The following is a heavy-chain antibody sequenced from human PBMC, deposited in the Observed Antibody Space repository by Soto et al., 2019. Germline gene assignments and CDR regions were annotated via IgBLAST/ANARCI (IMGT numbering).Heavy chain of an antibody. CDR3: ARHGGYSYGRAVDY. D-gene: IGHD5-18*01. CDR2: IDPSDPET. CDR1: GYSFTSYW. J-gene: IGHJ4*02. V-gene: IGHV5-10-1*01. Sequence: GESLKISCKGSGYSFTSYWISWVRQMPGKGLEWMARIDPSDPETNYSPSFQGHVTISADKSISTAYLQWSSPKASDTAIYYCARHGGYSYGRAVDYWGQGTLVTVSS.